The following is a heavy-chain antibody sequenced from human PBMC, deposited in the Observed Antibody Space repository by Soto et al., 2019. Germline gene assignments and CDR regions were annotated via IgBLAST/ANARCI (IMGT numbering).Heavy chain of an antibody. V-gene: IGHV4-4*08. CDR2: IYNTGTT. Sequence: PSETLSLTCTVSGASISSYYWSWIRHPPGKGLEWIAYIYNTGTTKYNPSLKSRVTISEDTSKNQFSPKLTSVTAADTAVYYCANLPTWGATTFAPWGQGTLVTVSS. CDR1: GASISSYY. J-gene: IGHJ5*02. CDR3: ANLPTWGATTFAP. D-gene: IGHD1-26*01.